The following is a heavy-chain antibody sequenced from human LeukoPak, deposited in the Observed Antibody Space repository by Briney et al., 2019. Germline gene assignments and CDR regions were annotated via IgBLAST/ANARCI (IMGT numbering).Heavy chain of an antibody. Sequence: SETLSLTCTVSGGSISSGDYYWSWIRQPPGKGLEWIGYIYYSGSINYNPSLKSRVTISVDTSKNQLSLKLISVTAADTAVYYCARSRGYSYGTTFLDYWGQGTLVTVSS. CDR2: IYYSGSI. J-gene: IGHJ4*02. V-gene: IGHV4-61*08. CDR3: ARSRGYSYGTTFLDY. CDR1: GGSISSGDYY. D-gene: IGHD5-18*01.